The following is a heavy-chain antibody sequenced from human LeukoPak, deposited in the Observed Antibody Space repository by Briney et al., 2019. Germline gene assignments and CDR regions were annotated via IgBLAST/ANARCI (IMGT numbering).Heavy chain of an antibody. V-gene: IGHV1-46*01. CDR1: GYTFTGYY. Sequence: ASVKVSCKASGYTFTGYYMHWVRQAPGQGLEWMGIINPSGGSTSYAQKFQGRVTMTRDMSTSTVYMELSSLRSEDTAVYYCARALVGATGGLDYWGQGTLVTVSS. J-gene: IGHJ4*02. CDR2: INPSGGST. D-gene: IGHD1-26*01. CDR3: ARALVGATGGLDY.